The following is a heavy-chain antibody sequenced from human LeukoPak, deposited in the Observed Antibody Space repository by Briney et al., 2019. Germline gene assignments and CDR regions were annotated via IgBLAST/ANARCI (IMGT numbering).Heavy chain of an antibody. CDR2: IYFSGSA. J-gene: IGHJ4*02. Sequence: SDTLSLTCSVSGGSISGYSWSWIRPPPGEGLEWVGYIYFSGSANCNPSLKSRVTISVDTSKNQFSLQLSSVTAADTAVYYCARDHCSSTSCYFDDWGQGTLVTVSS. D-gene: IGHD2-2*01. CDR1: GGSISGYS. CDR3: ARDHCSSTSCYFDD. V-gene: IGHV4-59*01.